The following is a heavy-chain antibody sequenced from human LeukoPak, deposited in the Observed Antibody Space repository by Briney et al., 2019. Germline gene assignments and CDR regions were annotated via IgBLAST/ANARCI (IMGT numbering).Heavy chain of an antibody. Sequence: GGSLRLSCAASGFTFSSYEMNWVRQAPGKGLEWVSYISSSGSTIYYADSVKGRFTISRDNAMNSLYLQMNSLRAEDTAVYYCASGGGNDGLFDYWGQGTLVTVSS. D-gene: IGHD5-12*01. V-gene: IGHV3-48*03. CDR2: ISSSGSTI. J-gene: IGHJ4*02. CDR3: ASGGGNDGLFDY. CDR1: GFTFSSYE.